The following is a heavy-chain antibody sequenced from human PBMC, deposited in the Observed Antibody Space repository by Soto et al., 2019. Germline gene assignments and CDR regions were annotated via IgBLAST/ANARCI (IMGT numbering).Heavy chain of an antibody. CDR3: AKATYSSGWRYYFDF. CDR2: ISGSSDHT. CDR1: GLTFSNYA. Sequence: EVQLLESGGGLVQPGGSLRLSCAASGLTFSNYALSWVRQAPGKGLEWVSAISGSSDHTFYADSVKGRFTISRDNSKSTLYLQVNSLRAEDTAVYYCAKATYSSGWRYYFDFWGQGTQVTVSS. J-gene: IGHJ4*02. V-gene: IGHV3-23*01. D-gene: IGHD6-19*01.